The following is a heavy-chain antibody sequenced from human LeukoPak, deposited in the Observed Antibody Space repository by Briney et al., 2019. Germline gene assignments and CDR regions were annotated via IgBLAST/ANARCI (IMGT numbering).Heavy chain of an antibody. Sequence: ASVKVSCKASGYTFTGYYMHWVRQAPGQGLEWMGWINPNSGGTNCAQKFQGRVTMTRDTSISTAYMELSRLRSDDTAVYYCARVETSRGPSYYDSSGYPDYWGQGTLVTVSS. D-gene: IGHD3-22*01. V-gene: IGHV1-2*02. J-gene: IGHJ4*02. CDR3: ARVETSRGPSYYDSSGYPDY. CDR1: GYTFTGYY. CDR2: INPNSGGT.